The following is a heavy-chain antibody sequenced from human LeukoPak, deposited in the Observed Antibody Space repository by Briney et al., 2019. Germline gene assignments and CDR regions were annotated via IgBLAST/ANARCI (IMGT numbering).Heavy chain of an antibody. CDR3: ANDFRYYFGSGTAS. V-gene: IGHV3-23*01. J-gene: IGHJ5*02. CDR1: GFTFSSYV. CDR2: LTGSGGAA. D-gene: IGHD3-10*01. Sequence: GGSLRLSCAASGFTFSSYVMFWVREAPGKGLEWVSYLTGSGGAADYADSVKGRFTTSKDNSKNTVYLQMNSLSAEDTAIYYCANDFRYYFGSGTASWGQGTLVTVSS.